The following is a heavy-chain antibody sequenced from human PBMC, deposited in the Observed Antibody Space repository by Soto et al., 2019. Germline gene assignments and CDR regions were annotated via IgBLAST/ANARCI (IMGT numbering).Heavy chain of an antibody. V-gene: IGHV1-18*01. CDR3: ARGPIMNYYDSSGYWFDP. CDR2: ISAYNGNT. Sequence: ASVKVSCKASGYTCTIYGISWVRQAPGQGLEWMGWISAYNGNTNYAQKLQGRVTMTTDTSTSTAYMELRSLRSDDTAVYYCARGPIMNYYDSSGYWFDPWGQGTLVTVSS. J-gene: IGHJ5*02. CDR1: GYTCTIYG. D-gene: IGHD3-22*01.